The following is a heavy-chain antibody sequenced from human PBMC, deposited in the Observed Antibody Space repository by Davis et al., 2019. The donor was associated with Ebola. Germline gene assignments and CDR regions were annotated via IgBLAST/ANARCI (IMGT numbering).Heavy chain of an antibody. Sequence: GESLKISCAASGFTFSNYEMNWVRQAPGKGLEWVSAISGGGVSTYQADSVKGRFIISRDNSKNTLHLQMNSLRADDTAVYYCAKGYSSGRLDVWGQGTTVTVSS. CDR1: GFTFSNYE. CDR2: ISGGGVST. V-gene: IGHV3-23*01. D-gene: IGHD6-19*01. J-gene: IGHJ6*02. CDR3: AKGYSSGRLDV.